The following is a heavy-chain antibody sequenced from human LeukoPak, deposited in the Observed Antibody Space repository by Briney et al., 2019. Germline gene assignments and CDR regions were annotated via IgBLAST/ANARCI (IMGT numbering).Heavy chain of an antibody. J-gene: IGHJ3*02. CDR1: GYTFSSFG. CDR2: ISTYNGKT. Sequence: ASVKVSCKASGYTFSSFGISWVRQAPGEGLEWMGWISTYNGKTNYAQKLQGRVSMTTDTSTSTVYMELRSQTSDDTAVYYCARDRRDNWNGDAFDIWGQGTMVTVSS. CDR3: ARDRRDNWNGDAFDI. V-gene: IGHV1-18*01. D-gene: IGHD1-1*01.